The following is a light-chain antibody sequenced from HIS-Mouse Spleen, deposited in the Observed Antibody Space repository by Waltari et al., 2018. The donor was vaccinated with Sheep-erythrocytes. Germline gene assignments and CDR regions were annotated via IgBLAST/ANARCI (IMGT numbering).Light chain of an antibody. CDR1: SSDVGSYNL. CDR3: CSYAGSSTPWV. J-gene: IGLJ3*02. Sequence: QSALTQPASVSGSPGQSITISCTGTSSDVGSYNLVSWYQQHPGKAPKLMIYEGSKGPSGVSNRFSGSKSGNKASLTISGLQAEDEADYYCCSYAGSSTPWVFGGGTKLTVL. V-gene: IGLV2-23*01. CDR2: EGS.